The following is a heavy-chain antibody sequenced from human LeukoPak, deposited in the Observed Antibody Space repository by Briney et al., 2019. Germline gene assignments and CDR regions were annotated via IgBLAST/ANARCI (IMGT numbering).Heavy chain of an antibody. CDR2: VYSSGST. J-gene: IGHJ5*01. Sequence: SETLSLTCTVSGGSISSYYWSWIRQPAGKGLEWIGYVYSSGSTDYNPSLKSRVTISVDTSKKQFSLKLSSVTAADTAVYYCARVGSWFDSWGQGTLVTVSS. V-gene: IGHV4-59*01. CDR3: ARVGSWFDS. D-gene: IGHD2-2*03. CDR1: GGSISSYY.